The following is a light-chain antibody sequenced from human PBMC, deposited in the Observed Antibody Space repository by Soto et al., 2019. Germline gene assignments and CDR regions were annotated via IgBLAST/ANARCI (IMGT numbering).Light chain of an antibody. CDR3: SSYTTSSSFVL. V-gene: IGLV2-14*01. CDR1: SSDVGGYNY. J-gene: IGLJ2*01. CDR2: EVS. Sequence: QSVLTQPASVSGSPGQSITISCTGTSSDVGGYNYVSWYQQHPGKAPKLMIYEVSLRPSGVSNRFSGSKSGNTASLTISALQAEDDGDYYCSSYTTSSSFVLFGGGTKVTVL.